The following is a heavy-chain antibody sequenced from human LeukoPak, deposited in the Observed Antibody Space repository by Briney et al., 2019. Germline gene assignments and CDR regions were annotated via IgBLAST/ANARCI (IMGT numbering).Heavy chain of an antibody. Sequence: GGSLRLSCAASGFTFDSYSMSWVRQAPGKGLEWVSYITSGSSTIYYPDSVKGRFTISRDNAKNSLYLQMNSLRVEDTAVYYCAKRANAVFMMSASTGNF. CDR3: AKRANAVFMMSASTGNF. J-gene: IGHJ1*01. V-gene: IGHV3-48*04. CDR1: GFTFDSYS. CDR2: ITSGSSTI. D-gene: IGHD1-1*01.